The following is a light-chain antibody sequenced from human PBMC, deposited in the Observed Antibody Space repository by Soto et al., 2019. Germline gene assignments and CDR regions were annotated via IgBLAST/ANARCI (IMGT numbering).Light chain of an antibody. CDR3: LSYDSSLSDLV. V-gene: IGLV1-40*01. CDR1: SSNIGAGYD. Sequence: QSVLTQPPSVSGAPGQRVTISCTGSSSNIGAGYDVHWYQQLPGTAPKLLIYGNSNRPSGVSVRFSGTKSGTSSSLAITGFEADDEDDYYCLSYDSSLSDLVFGRGTKLTVL. J-gene: IGLJ3*02. CDR2: GNS.